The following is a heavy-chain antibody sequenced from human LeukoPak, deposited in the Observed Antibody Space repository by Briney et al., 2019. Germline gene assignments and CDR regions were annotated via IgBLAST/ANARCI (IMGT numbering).Heavy chain of an antibody. Sequence: GGSLRLSCAASGFTFSSYAMSWVRQAPGKGLEWVAVISYDGSNKYYADSVKGRFTISRDNSKNTLYLQMNSLRAEDTAVYYCARALCGQSTSCFDPWGQGTLVTVSS. CDR2: ISYDGSNK. CDR3: ARALCGQSTSCFDP. J-gene: IGHJ5*02. D-gene: IGHD2-2*01. CDR1: GFTFSSYA. V-gene: IGHV3-30*04.